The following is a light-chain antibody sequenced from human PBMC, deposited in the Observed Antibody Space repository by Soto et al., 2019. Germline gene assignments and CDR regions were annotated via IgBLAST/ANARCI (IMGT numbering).Light chain of an antibody. J-gene: IGKJ2*01. Sequence: EIVLTQSPGTLSLSPGDRATLSCRASQSVSSSYLAWYQQKPGQAPRLLIYGTSSRATGIPDRVSGSGSGTDFTLTINRLEPEDFAVYYCQQYGSSPNTFGQGTKVEIE. CDR2: GTS. CDR3: QQYGSSPNT. V-gene: IGKV3-20*01. CDR1: QSVSSSY.